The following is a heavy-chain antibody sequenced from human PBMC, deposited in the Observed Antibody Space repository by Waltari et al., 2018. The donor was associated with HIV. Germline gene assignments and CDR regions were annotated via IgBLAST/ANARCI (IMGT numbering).Heavy chain of an antibody. CDR2: IRGRGGST. Sequence: EVQLLESGGGLVQPGGSLRLSCAASGFTFSSYAMSWVRQAPGKGLEWVSAIRGRGGSTYYADSVKGRFTISRDNAKNTLYLQMNSLRAEDTAVYYCAKDPMDIVATINYYGMDVWGQGTTVTVSS. CDR1: GFTFSSYA. D-gene: IGHD5-12*01. V-gene: IGHV3-23*01. J-gene: IGHJ6*02. CDR3: AKDPMDIVATINYYGMDV.